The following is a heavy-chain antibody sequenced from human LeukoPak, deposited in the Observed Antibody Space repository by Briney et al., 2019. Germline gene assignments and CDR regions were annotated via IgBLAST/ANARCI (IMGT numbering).Heavy chain of an antibody. Sequence: ASVKVSCKASGYTFTSYDINWVRQATGQGLEWMGWMNPNSGNTGYAQKFQGRVTITRNTSISTAYMELSSLRSEDTAVYYCAREGCSSTSCYMGDYWFDPWGQGTLVTVA. CDR2: MNPNSGNT. V-gene: IGHV1-8*03. CDR1: GYTFTSYD. D-gene: IGHD2-2*02. CDR3: AREGCSSTSCYMGDYWFDP. J-gene: IGHJ5*02.